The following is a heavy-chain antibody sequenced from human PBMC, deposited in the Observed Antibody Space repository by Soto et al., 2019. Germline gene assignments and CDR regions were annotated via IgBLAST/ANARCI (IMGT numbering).Heavy chain of an antibody. V-gene: IGHV1-18*01. CDR3: VMVDNYVTPTPQDV. D-gene: IGHD3-16*01. CDR2: ISPSTCNT. J-gene: IGHJ6*02. CDR1: GDIFAHYG. Sequence: QVQLVQSGDEVKKPGASVKVSCKASGDIFAHYGTALLREAPRQGLAWMGWISPSTCNTHFASRFQGRITMTTDTSTSTAYMDLGSLTSDDTAVYYCVMVDNYVTPTPQDVWGQGTTVTVSS.